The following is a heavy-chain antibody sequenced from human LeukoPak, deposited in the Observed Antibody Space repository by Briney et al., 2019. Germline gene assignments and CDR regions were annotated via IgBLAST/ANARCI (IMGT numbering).Heavy chain of an antibody. Sequence: PLGSLRLSSATSGFRFTDYPMNWVRQAPGKGLEWVSNIRTSAEGANYAYYADSVKGRVTISRDDAKNTLYLHMNSLRDDDTAVYYCASDHRYAFDYWGQGMLDNVSS. V-gene: IGHV3-48*02. CDR1: GFRFTDYP. J-gene: IGHJ4*02. D-gene: IGHD3-9*01. CDR2: IRTSAEGANYA. CDR3: ASDHRYAFDY.